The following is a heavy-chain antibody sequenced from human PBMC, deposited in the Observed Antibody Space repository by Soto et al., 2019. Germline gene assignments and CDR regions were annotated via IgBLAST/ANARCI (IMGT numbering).Heavy chain of an antibody. Sequence: PSQTLSLPCAISGDSVSSNSAAWNWIRQSPSRGLEWLGRTYYRSKWYNDYAVSVKSRITINPDTSKNQFSLQLNSVTPEDTAVYYCARDRRMMQQLVPSRGMDVWGQGTTVTVSS. J-gene: IGHJ6*02. CDR2: TYYRSKWYN. D-gene: IGHD6-13*01. V-gene: IGHV6-1*01. CDR1: GDSVSSNSAA. CDR3: ARDRRMMQQLVPSRGMDV.